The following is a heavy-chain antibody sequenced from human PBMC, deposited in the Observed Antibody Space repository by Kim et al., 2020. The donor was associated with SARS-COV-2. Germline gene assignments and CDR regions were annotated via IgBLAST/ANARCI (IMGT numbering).Heavy chain of an antibody. CDR3: ARDSGGSSSWSFDF. V-gene: IGHV3-33*01. CDR1: GFTFSTYG. Sequence: GGSLRLSCAASGFTFSTYGMHWVRQAPGKGLEWVAVIWYDGSNKYYSDSVKGRFTISRDNSKNTLDLQMNGLRAEDTAEYYCARDSGGSSSWSFDFWGQGTLVTVSS. CDR2: IWYDGSNK. D-gene: IGHD6-13*01. J-gene: IGHJ4*02.